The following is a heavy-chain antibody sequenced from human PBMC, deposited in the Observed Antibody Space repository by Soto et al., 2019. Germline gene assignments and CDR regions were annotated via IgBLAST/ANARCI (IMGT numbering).Heavy chain of an antibody. J-gene: IGHJ6*02. CDR2: IIPIFGTA. CDR3: ARVSDTAMVISYYYGMDV. V-gene: IGHV1-69*13. Sequence: SVKVSCKASGGTFSSYAISWVRQAPGQGLEWMGGIIPIFGTANCAQKFQGRVTITADESTSTAYMELSSLRSEDTAVYYCARVSDTAMVISYYYGMDVWGQGTTVTVSS. CDR1: GGTFSSYA. D-gene: IGHD5-18*01.